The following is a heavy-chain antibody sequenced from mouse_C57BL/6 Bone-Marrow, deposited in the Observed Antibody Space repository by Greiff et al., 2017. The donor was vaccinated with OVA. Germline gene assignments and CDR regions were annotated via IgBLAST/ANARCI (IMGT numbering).Heavy chain of an antibody. CDR2: IYWDDDK. Sequence: QVTLKESGPGILQSSQTLSLTCSFSGFSLSTSGMGVSWIRQPSGKGLEWLAHIYWDDDKRYNPSLKSRLTISKDTSRNQVFLKITSVDTADTATYYCARNPIYYDPHGGYAMDYWGQGTSVTVSS. CDR3: ARNPIYYDPHGGYAMDY. V-gene: IGHV8-12*01. J-gene: IGHJ4*01. CDR1: GFSLSTSGMG. D-gene: IGHD2-4*01.